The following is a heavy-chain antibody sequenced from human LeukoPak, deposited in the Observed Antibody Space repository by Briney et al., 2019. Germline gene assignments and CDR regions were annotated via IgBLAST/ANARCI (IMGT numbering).Heavy chain of an antibody. CDR2: ISSSSSYI. V-gene: IGHV3-21*01. CDR1: GFTFSSYS. D-gene: IGHD3-9*01. CDR3: ARDQRPVLRYFDWLLKENWFDP. J-gene: IGHJ5*02. Sequence: PGGSLRLSCAASGFTFSSYSMNWVRQAPGKGLEWVSSISSSSSYIYYADSVKGRFTISRDNAKNSLYLQMNSLRAEDTAVYYCARDQRPVLRYFDWLLKENWFDPWGQGTLVTVSS.